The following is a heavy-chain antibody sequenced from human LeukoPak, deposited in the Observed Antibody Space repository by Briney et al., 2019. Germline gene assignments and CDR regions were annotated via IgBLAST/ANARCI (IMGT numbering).Heavy chain of an antibody. D-gene: IGHD6-25*01. V-gene: IGHV1-2*02. CDR2: INPNSGGI. Sequence: GASVKVSYKASGYTFTGYYMHWVRQAPGQGLEWMGWINPNSGGINYAQKFQGRVTMTRDTSISTAYMGLSRLRSDDTAVYYCARGPSYSSAFDPWGQGTLVTVSS. CDR3: ARGPSYSSAFDP. CDR1: GYTFTGYY. J-gene: IGHJ5*02.